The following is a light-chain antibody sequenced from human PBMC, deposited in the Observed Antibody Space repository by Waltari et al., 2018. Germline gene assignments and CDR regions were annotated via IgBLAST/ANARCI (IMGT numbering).Light chain of an antibody. CDR3: QQYNSESYT. CDR1: QSYNSW. V-gene: IGKV1-5*03. CDR2: KAS. J-gene: IGKJ2*01. Sequence: DIQMTQSPSTLSASVGDRVTITCRASQSYNSWLAWYQQKPGKSPKPLIYKASRLESGVPSRFRRSGSGTEFTLTISSLQPDDFATYYCQQYNSESYTFGQGTKLEIK.